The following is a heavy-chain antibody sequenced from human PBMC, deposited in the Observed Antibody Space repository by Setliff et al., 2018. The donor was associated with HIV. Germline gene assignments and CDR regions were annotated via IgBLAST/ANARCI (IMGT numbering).Heavy chain of an antibody. CDR3: ARATATYWYSIPRDYIYHMDV. V-gene: IGHV4-61*02. D-gene: IGHD2-8*02. CDR2: IYSSGST. J-gene: IGHJ6*03. CDR1: GDSISSHSYF. Sequence: PSETLSLTCNVSGDSISSHSYFWTWIRQPAGKGLEWIGRIYSSGSTNYNPSLKSRVTISIDPSKNQFSLKLSSVTAADTAVYYCARATATYWYSIPRDYIYHMDVWGEGTTVTVSS.